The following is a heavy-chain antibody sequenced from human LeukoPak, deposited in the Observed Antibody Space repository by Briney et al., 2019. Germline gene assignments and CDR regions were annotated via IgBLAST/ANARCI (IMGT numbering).Heavy chain of an antibody. D-gene: IGHD3-22*01. J-gene: IGHJ3*02. CDR3: ARDGFSSGYPYDAFDI. V-gene: IGHV3-53*01. CDR2: IYSGGST. CDR1: GFTVSSNY. Sequence: PGGSLRLSCAASGFTVSSNYMSWVRQAPGKGLEWVSVIYSGGSTYYADSVKGRFTISRQNSKNTLDLQMNSLRAEDTAVYYCARDGFSSGYPYDAFDIWGQGTMVTVSS.